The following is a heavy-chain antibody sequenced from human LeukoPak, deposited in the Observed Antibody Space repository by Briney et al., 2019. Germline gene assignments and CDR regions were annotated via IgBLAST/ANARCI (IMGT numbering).Heavy chain of an antibody. CDR3: AKVVLPGYSSGWSEFDY. CDR1: GFTFSSYA. Sequence: GGSLRLSCAASGFTFSSYAMSWVRQAPGKGLEWVSAISGSGGSTYYADSVKGRFTISRDNSKNTLYLQMNSLRAEDTAVYYCAKVVLPGYSSGWSEFDYWGQGTLVTVSS. D-gene: IGHD6-19*01. V-gene: IGHV3-23*01. CDR2: ISGSGGST. J-gene: IGHJ4*02.